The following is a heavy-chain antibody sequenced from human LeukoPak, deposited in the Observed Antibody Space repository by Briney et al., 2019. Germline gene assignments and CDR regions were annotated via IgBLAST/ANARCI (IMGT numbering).Heavy chain of an antibody. CDR2: INHSGST. D-gene: IGHD5-12*01. J-gene: IGHJ3*02. Sequence: SETLSLTCAVYGGSFSGYYWSWIRQPPGKGLEWIGEINHSGSTNYNPSLRSRVTISVDTSKNQFSLKLSSVTAADTAVYYCARDPTYRGYSGFDAFDIWGQGTMVTVSS. CDR1: GGSFSGYY. V-gene: IGHV4-34*01. CDR3: ARDPTYRGYSGFDAFDI.